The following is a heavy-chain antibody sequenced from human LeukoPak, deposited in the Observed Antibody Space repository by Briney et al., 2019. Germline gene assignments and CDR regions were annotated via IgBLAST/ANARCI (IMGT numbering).Heavy chain of an antibody. J-gene: IGHJ5*02. Sequence: GGSLKLSCKASGFSINSCDMNWVRQAPGKGLEWISSISPKSDFIYYSDSVGGRFTISRDNADNSIYLQMNSLRAEDTAVYYCARADCSASTCYLRRSWFDPWGQGTLVTVSS. CDR1: GFSINSCD. V-gene: IGHV3-21*01. D-gene: IGHD3-9*01. CDR2: ISPKSDFI. CDR3: ARADCSASTCYLRRSWFDP.